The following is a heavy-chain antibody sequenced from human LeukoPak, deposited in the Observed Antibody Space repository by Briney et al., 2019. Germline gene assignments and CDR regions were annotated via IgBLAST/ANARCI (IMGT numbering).Heavy chain of an antibody. D-gene: IGHD3-22*01. V-gene: IGHV3-21*01. J-gene: IGHJ4*02. CDR1: GFTFSSYS. CDR3: ARSPIYYYDSSGYYSFFDY. Sequence: KTGRSLRLSCAASGFTFSSYSMNWVRQAPGKGLEWVSSISSSSSYIYYADSVKGRFTISRDNAKNSLYLQMNSLRAEDTAVYYCARSPIYYYDSSGYYSFFDYWGQGTLVTVSS. CDR2: ISSSSSYI.